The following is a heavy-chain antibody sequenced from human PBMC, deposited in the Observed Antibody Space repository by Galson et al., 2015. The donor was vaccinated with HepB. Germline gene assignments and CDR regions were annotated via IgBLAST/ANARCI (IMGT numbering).Heavy chain of an antibody. Sequence: SLRLSCAASGFTFSSYALSWVRQAPGKGLEWVSAISGSDGNKRYADSVKGRFTISRDNSKTTLYLQMNSLRAEDTAVYYCAKGGTQLWLPNDYWGQGTVVTVSS. CDR2: ISGSDGNK. V-gene: IGHV3-23*01. CDR1: GFTFSSYA. CDR3: AKGGTQLWLPNDY. D-gene: IGHD5-18*01. J-gene: IGHJ4*02.